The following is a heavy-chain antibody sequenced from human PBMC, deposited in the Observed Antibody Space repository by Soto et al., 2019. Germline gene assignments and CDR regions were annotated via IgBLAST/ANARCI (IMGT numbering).Heavy chain of an antibody. CDR1: GFTFSSYG. D-gene: IGHD2-15*01. J-gene: IGHJ3*02. V-gene: IGHV3-33*01. CDR3: AREGPGGSLKGNAFDI. Sequence: GGSLRLSCAASGFTFSSYGMHWVRQAPGKGLEWVAVIWYDGSNKYYADSVKGRFTISRDNSKNTLYLQMNSLRAEDTAVYYCAREGPGGSLKGNAFDIWGQGTMVTVSS. CDR2: IWYDGSNK.